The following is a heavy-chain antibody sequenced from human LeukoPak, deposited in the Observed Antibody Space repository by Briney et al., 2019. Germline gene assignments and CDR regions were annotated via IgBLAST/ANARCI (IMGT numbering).Heavy chain of an antibody. J-gene: IGHJ4*02. CDR1: GFTVSSNY. D-gene: IGHD3-10*01. CDR2: IYSGGST. V-gene: IGHV3-66*01. CDR3: ARLVGFYGSGEERGDY. Sequence: SGGSLRLSCAASGFTVSSNYMSWVRQAPGKGLEWVSVIYSGGSTYYADSVKGRFTISRDNSKNTLYLQMNSLRAEDTAVYYCARLVGFYGSGEERGDYWGQGTLVTVSS.